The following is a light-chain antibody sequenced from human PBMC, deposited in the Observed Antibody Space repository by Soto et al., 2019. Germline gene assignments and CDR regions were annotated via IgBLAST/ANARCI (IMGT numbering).Light chain of an antibody. CDR3: CSYAGSYTFEV. CDR1: SSDVGDYNY. Sequence: QSVLTQPRSVSGSPGQSVTISCTGTSSDVGDYNYVSWYQQHPGKAPKLMIYDVSKRPSGVPDRFSGSKSGNTASLTISGLQAEDEADYYCCSYAGSYTFEVFGGGTKLTVL. J-gene: IGLJ2*01. CDR2: DVS. V-gene: IGLV2-11*01.